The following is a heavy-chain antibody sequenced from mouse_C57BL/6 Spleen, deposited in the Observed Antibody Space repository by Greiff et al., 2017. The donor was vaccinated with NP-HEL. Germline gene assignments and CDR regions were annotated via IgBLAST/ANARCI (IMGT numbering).Heavy chain of an antibody. CDR2: IDPSDSYT. CDR1: GYTFTSYW. CDR3: ARVSYGNYAMDY. D-gene: IGHD2-1*01. Sequence: QVQLQQPGAELVMPGASVKLSCKASGYTFTSYWMHWVKQRPGQGLEWIGEIDPSDSYTNYNQKFKGKSTLTVDKSSSTAYMQLSSLTSEDSAVYYCARVSYGNYAMDYWGQGTSVTVSS. V-gene: IGHV1-69*01. J-gene: IGHJ4*01.